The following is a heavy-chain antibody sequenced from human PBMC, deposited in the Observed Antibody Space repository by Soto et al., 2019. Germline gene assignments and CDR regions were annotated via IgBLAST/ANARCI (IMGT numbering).Heavy chain of an antibody. CDR3: ARVRNYYDSRTTRGAYYGMDV. CDR2: INHSGST. J-gene: IGHJ6*02. CDR1: GGSFSGYY. Sequence: SETLSLTCAVYGGSFSGYYWSWIRQPPGKGLEWIGEINHSGSTNYNPSLKSRVTISVDTSKNQFSLRLSSVTAADTAVYYCARVRNYYDSRTTRGAYYGMDVWGQENTLTVSS. D-gene: IGHD3-22*01. V-gene: IGHV4-34*01.